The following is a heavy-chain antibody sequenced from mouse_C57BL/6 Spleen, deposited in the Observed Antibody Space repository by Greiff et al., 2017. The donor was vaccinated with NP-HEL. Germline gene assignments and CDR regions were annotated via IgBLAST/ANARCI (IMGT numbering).Heavy chain of an antibody. CDR2: INPSNGGT. CDR1: GYTFTSYW. CDR3: AIFLYNYGNPWFAY. J-gene: IGHJ3*01. Sequence: QVQLQQSGTELVKPGASVKLSCKASGYTFTSYWMHWVKQRPGQGLEWIGNINPSNGGTNYNEKFKSKATLTVDKSSSTAYMQLSSLTSEDSAVFYCAIFLYNYGNPWFAYWGQGTLVTVSA. D-gene: IGHD1-1*01. V-gene: IGHV1-53*01.